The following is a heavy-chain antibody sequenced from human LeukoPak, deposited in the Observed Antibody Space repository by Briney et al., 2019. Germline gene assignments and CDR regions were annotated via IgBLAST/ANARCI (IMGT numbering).Heavy chain of an antibody. V-gene: IGHV3-74*01. CDR3: VKKRQDSYFDY. CDR1: GFTFSSYW. D-gene: IGHD3/OR15-3a*01. CDR2: INSDGSIT. J-gene: IGHJ4*02. Sequence: GGSLRLSCAASGFTFSSYWMHWVRQAPGKGLVWVSRINSDGSITSYADSVKGRFTISRDNAKNTLYLQMNSLRAEDTAVYYCVKKRQDSYFDYWGQGTLVTVSS.